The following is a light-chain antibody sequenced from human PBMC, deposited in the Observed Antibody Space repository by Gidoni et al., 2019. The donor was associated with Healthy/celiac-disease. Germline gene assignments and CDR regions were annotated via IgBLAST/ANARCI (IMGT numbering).Light chain of an antibody. V-gene: IGLV3-19*01. CDR1: SLRSYY. CDR3: NSRDSSGNHLRV. Sequence: SSELTQDPAVSVALGQTVRITCQGDSLRSYYASWYKQKPRRAPVLVIYGKNNRPSGIPGRFSGSSSGNTASLTITGAQAEDEADYYCNSRDSSGNHLRVFGTGTKVTVL. J-gene: IGLJ1*01. CDR2: GKN.